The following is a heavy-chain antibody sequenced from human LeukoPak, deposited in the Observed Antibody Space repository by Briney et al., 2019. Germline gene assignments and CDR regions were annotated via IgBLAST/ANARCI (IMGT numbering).Heavy chain of an antibody. CDR2: IIPILGTA. J-gene: IGHJ4*02. Sequence: ASVKVSCKASGGTFSSYAISWVRQAPGRGLEWMGGIIPILGTANYAQKFQGRVTITADESTSTAYMELSSLRSEDTAVYYCAREGSELVGGFDYWGQGTLVTVSS. CDR1: GGTFSSYA. V-gene: IGHV1-69*13. CDR3: AREGSELVGGFDY. D-gene: IGHD6-6*01.